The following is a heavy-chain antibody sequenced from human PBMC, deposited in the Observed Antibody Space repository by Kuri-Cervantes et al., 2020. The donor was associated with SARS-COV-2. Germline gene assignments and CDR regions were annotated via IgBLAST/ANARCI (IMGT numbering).Heavy chain of an antibody. J-gene: IGHJ6*02. Sequence: ASVKVSCKASGYTFTSYGISWVRQAPGQGLEWMEWISAYNGNTNYAQKFQGRVTITADKSTSTAYMELSSLRSEDTAVYYCASFGRSSYGYDYYYYYGMDVWGQGTTVTVSS. CDR3: ASFGRSSYGYDYYYYYGMDV. D-gene: IGHD5-18*01. CDR2: ISAYNGNT. V-gene: IGHV1-18*01. CDR1: GYTFTSYG.